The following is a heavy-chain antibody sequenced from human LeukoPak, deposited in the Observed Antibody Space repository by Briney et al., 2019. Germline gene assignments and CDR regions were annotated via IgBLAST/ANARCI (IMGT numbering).Heavy chain of an antibody. J-gene: IGHJ5*01. CDR2: ITHEGGDA. CDR1: GFTFSAHW. Sequence: PGGSLRLSCAGSGFTFSAHWMHWVRQGPGKGLVRVARITHEGGDANYADSVKGRFTISRDNANKVLYLEMNSLTADDTGVYYCARVLTYFDLWGQGTLVTVSS. CDR3: ARVLTYFDL. V-gene: IGHV3-74*01.